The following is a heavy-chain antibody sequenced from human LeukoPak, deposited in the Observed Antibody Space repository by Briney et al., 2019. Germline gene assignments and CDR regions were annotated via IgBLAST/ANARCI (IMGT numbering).Heavy chain of an antibody. D-gene: IGHD3-10*01. J-gene: IGHJ4*02. V-gene: IGHV3-48*03. Sequence: GGSLTLSCSAYGFTFSSYEMNWVRHAPGKGLEGGSYISSSGSTIYYADHVKGRFTISRDNDKNSLYLQMNSLRAEDTAVYYCASDQYRVREYDYWGQGTLVTVSS. CDR1: GFTFSSYE. CDR2: ISSSGSTI. CDR3: ASDQYRVREYDY.